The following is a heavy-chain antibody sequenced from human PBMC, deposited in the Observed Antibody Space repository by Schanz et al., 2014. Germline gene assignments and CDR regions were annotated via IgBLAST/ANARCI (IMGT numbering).Heavy chain of an antibody. J-gene: IGHJ4*02. CDR2: ISGSSENT. D-gene: IGHD3-10*01. CDR3: AKGKSEVRGIILDY. Sequence: EVQLLESGGGLVQPGGSLRLSCAASGFTFSSHAMTWVRQAPGKGLEWVATISGSSENTYYADSVKGRVTISRDNSRNTLFLQMRNLRADDTALYYCAKGKSEVRGIILDYWGQGTMVVVSS. V-gene: IGHV3-23*01. CDR1: GFTFSSHA.